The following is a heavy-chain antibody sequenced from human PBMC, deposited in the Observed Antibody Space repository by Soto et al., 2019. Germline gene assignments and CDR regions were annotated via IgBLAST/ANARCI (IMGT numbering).Heavy chain of an antibody. J-gene: IGHJ4*02. Sequence: ETLSLTCTVSGGSISGYYWTWIRQPPGKGLEWIGYIFYSGGTNYNPSLKSRLTISVDMSKNQFSLKLSSVTAADTALYYCARVGSSGWSPDYWGRGTLVTVSS. CDR3: ARVGSSGWSPDY. V-gene: IGHV4-59*01. D-gene: IGHD6-19*01. CDR1: GGSISGYY. CDR2: IFYSGGT.